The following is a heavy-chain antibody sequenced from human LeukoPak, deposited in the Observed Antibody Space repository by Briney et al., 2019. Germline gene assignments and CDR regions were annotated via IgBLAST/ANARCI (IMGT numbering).Heavy chain of an antibody. CDR1: GFTFSHYW. V-gene: IGHV3-74*01. J-gene: IGHJ4*02. D-gene: IGHD2-2*01. CDR2: IESDGGST. CDR3: ARVGHCSSTACFIDY. Sequence: GGSLRLSCAASGFTFSHYWMHWVRQAPGKGLVWVSRIESDGGSTDYADSLKGRFTISRDNAKNTLYLEMNSLRAEDTAVYYCARVGHCSSTACFIDYWGQGTLVTVSS.